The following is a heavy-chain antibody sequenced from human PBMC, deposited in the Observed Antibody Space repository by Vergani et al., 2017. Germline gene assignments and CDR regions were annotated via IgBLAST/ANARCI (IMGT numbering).Heavy chain of an antibody. Sequence: QVQLQESGPGLVKPSETLSLTCTVSGGSISSYYWSWIRQPPGKGLEWIGCIYYSGSTNYNPSLKSRVTISVDTSKNQFSLKLSSVTAADTAVYYCARGQYCSSTSCYRRAFDIWGQGTMVTVSS. CDR1: GGSISSYY. CDR2: IYYSGST. V-gene: IGHV4-59*01. D-gene: IGHD2-2*01. CDR3: ARGQYCSSTSCYRRAFDI. J-gene: IGHJ3*02.